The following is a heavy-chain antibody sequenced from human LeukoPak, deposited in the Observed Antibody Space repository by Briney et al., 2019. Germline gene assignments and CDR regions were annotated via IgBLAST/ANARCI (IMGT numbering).Heavy chain of an antibody. V-gene: IGHV3-30*04. CDR1: GFTFSSYA. CDR3: AKSFESDYYDSSGYSDY. D-gene: IGHD3-22*01. J-gene: IGHJ4*02. Sequence: GGSLRLSCAASGFTFSSYAMHWVRQAPGKGLEWVAVISYDGSNKYYADSVKGRFTISRDNSKNTLYLQMNSLRAEDTAVYYCAKSFESDYYDSSGYSDYWGQGTLVTVSS. CDR2: ISYDGSNK.